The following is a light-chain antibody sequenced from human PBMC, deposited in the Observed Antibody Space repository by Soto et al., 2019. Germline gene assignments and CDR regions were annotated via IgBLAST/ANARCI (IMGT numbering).Light chain of an antibody. J-gene: IGLJ1*01. CDR1: SSNIGSNY. CDR3: AAWDDSLSGPV. Sequence: QSLLTQPPSASGTPGQRVTISCSGSSSNIGSNYVYWYQQLPGTAPKLLIYRNNQRPSGVPDRFSGSKSGTSASLAISGLRSEDEADYYCAAWDDSLSGPVFGTGTKLTVL. CDR2: RNN. V-gene: IGLV1-47*01.